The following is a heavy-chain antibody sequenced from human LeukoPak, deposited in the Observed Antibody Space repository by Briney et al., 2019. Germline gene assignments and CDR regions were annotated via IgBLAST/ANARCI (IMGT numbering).Heavy chain of an antibody. D-gene: IGHD3-10*01. V-gene: IGHV4-39*01. CDR2: VYYSGST. CDR3: ARRGSGSGYFDY. Sequence: SETLSLTCTVSGGSISGSSYYWGWIRQPPGKGLEWIGTVYYSGSTYYNPSLKSRVTISVDTSKNQFSLKLSSVTAADTAVYYCARRGSGSGYFDYWGQRTLVTVSS. J-gene: IGHJ4*02. CDR1: GGSISGSSYY.